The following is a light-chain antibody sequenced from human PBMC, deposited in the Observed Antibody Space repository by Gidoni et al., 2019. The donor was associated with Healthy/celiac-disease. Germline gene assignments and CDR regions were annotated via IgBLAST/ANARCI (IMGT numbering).Light chain of an antibody. CDR2: DAS. CDR3: QQRSNWPGVT. J-gene: IGKJ2*01. V-gene: IGKV3-11*01. Sequence: EIVLTQSPATLSLSPGERATLSCRASQSVSSYLAWYQQKPGQAPRLLIYDASNRATGIPARFSGSGSGTDFTLTISSLEPEDFAVYYCQQRSNWPGVTFXQXTKLEIK. CDR1: QSVSSY.